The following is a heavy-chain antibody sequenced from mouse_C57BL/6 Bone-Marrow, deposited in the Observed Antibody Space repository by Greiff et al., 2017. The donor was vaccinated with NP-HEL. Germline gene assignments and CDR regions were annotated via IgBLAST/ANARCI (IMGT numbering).Heavy chain of an antibody. J-gene: IGHJ4*01. V-gene: IGHV1-69*01. D-gene: IGHD2-4*01. CDR2: IDPSDSYT. Sequence: QVQLQQPGAELVMPGASVKLSCKASGYTFTSYWMHWVKQRPGQGLEWIGEIDPSDSYTNYNQKFKGKSTLTVDKSSSTAYMQLSSLTSEDSAFYYCARFYDYDVDYAMDYWGQGTSVTVSS. CDR3: ARFYDYDVDYAMDY. CDR1: GYTFTSYW.